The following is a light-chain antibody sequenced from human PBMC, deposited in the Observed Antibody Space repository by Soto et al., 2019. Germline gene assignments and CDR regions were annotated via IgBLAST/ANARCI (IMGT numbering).Light chain of an antibody. CDR3: QLYNNLPQT. CDR2: GTS. J-gene: IGKJ1*01. V-gene: IGKV3-15*01. Sequence: IVMPQSSATLSVSTEERATLSCRASQSVSSNLASYQQDPAQAPSLLIYGTSTRATGIPARFSGSGSGTEFTLTISSLRSEDFAVYYCQLYNNLPQTFGQGSKVDI. CDR1: QSVSSN.